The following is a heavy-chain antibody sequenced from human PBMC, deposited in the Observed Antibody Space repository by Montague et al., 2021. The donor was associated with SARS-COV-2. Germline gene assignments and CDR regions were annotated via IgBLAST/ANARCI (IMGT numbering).Heavy chain of an antibody. CDR3: ARVRYYGSGTSLGMDV. V-gene: IGHV4-34*01. CDR2: INHSGST. Sequence: SETRSLTCAVYGGSFSGYYWSWIRQPPGKGLEWIGEINHSGSTNYNPSLKSRVTISVDTSKNQFSLKLSSVTAAVTAVYYCARVRYYGSGTSLGMDVWGQGTTVTVSS. CDR1: GGSFSGYY. J-gene: IGHJ6*02. D-gene: IGHD3-10*01.